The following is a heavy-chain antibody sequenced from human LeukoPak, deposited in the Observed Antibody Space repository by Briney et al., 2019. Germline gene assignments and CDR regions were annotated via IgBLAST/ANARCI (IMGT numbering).Heavy chain of an antibody. CDR2: VDPEDGET. J-gene: IGHJ5*02. CDR3: ATDPSIADRYNWFDP. CDR1: GYTFTDYY. D-gene: IGHD6-6*01. V-gene: IGHV1-69-2*01. Sequence: ASVKISCKVSGYTFTDYYMHWVQQAPGKGLEWMGLVDPEDGETIYAEKFQGRVTITADTSTDTAYMELSSLRSEDTAVYYCATDPSIADRYNWFDPWGQGTLVTVSS.